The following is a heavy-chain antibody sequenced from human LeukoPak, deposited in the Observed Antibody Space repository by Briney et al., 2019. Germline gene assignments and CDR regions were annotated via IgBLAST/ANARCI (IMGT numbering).Heavy chain of an antibody. J-gene: IGHJ5*02. CDR3: ARSDGSGSYFPSENWFDP. Sequence: SVKVSCKASGGTFSGYAISWVRQAPGQGLEWMGRIIPILGIANYAQKFQGRVTITADKSTSTAYMELSSLRSEDTAVYYCARSDGSGSYFPSENWFDPWGQGTLVTVSS. V-gene: IGHV1-69*04. CDR2: IIPILGIA. CDR1: GGTFSGYA. D-gene: IGHD3-10*01.